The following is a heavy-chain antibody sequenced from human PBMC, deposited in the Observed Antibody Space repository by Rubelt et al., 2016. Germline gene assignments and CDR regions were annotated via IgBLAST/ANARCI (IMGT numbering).Heavy chain of an antibody. Sequence: QVQLQESGPGLVKASETLSLTCTVSGASITTNYCTWIRQSPGEGLEWIGEIYHSEAANYNPSLKSRVSISIDKSKNQFPTEVFAVTAADTAIYYCVRDEGGNKIFDPWGRGTLVTVSS. V-gene: IGHV4-59*12. D-gene: IGHD3-16*01. CDR3: VRDEGGNKIFDP. CDR2: IYHSEAA. CDR1: GASITTNY. J-gene: IGHJ5*02.